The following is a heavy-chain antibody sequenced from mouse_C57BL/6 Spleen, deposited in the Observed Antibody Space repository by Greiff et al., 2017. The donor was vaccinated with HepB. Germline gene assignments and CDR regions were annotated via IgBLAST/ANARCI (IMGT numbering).Heavy chain of an antibody. D-gene: IGHD1-1*01. CDR3: TRGGSSYGYFDV. Sequence: EVQLQHSGAELVRPGASVKLSCTASGFNIKDDYMHWVKQRPEQGLEWIGWIDPENGDTEYASKFQGKATITADTSSNTAYLQLSSLTSEDTAVYYCTRGGSSYGYFDVWGTGTTVTVSS. CDR2: IDPENGDT. V-gene: IGHV14-4*01. J-gene: IGHJ1*03. CDR1: GFNIKDDY.